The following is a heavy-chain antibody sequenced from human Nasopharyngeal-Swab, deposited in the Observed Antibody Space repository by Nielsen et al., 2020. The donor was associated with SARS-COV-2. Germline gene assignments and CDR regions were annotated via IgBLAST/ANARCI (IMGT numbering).Heavy chain of an antibody. V-gene: IGHV3-23*01. CDR3: ARETRGVNYYYYGLDV. CDR2: ISGSGGST. J-gene: IGHJ6*02. D-gene: IGHD2-21*01. CDR1: GFTFSSYA. Sequence: GGSLRLSCAASGFTFSSYAMSWVRQAPGKGLEWVSAISGSGGSTYYADSVKGRFTISRDNAKNSLYLQMNSLRAEDTAVYYCARETRGVNYYYYGLDVWGQGTTVTVSS.